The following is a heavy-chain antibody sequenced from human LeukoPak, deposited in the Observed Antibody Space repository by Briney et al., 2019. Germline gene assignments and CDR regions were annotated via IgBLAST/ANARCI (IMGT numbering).Heavy chain of an antibody. CDR1: GGSISSSSYY. D-gene: IGHD5-12*01. CDR2: IYYSGST. CDR3: ARLDSGYALYYFDY. Sequence: SETLSLTCTVSGGSISSSSYYWGWIRQPPGKGLEWIGSIYYSGSTYYNPSLKSRVTISVDTSKNQFSLKLSSVTAADTAVYYCARLDSGYALYYFDYWGQGTLVTVSS. V-gene: IGHV4-39*01. J-gene: IGHJ4*02.